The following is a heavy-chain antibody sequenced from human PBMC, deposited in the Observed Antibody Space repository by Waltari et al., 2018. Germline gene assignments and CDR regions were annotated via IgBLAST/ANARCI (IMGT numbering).Heavy chain of an antibody. J-gene: IGHJ6*02. CDR2: LGYDGSEK. V-gene: IGHV3-33*01. CDR3: AVTTGGYDGMGV. Sequence: QVQLVESGGGVVKPVRSLRLSCAASGFSFSSFGMHWVRRAPGKGLELVGMLGYDGSEKYYADSVKGRLTISRDNSKNTVDLQMNSLRAEDTAVYYCAVTTGGYDGMGVWGQGTTVTVSS. D-gene: IGHD6-13*01. CDR1: GFSFSSFG.